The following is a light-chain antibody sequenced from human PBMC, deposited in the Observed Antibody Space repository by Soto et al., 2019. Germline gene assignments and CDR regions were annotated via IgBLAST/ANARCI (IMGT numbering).Light chain of an antibody. CDR1: QSISTK. V-gene: IGKV3-15*01. CDR2: GAS. Sequence: EIVMTQSPATLSVSPGERATLSCRASQSISTKIAWYQQRPGQAPRLLIFGASTRATGIPARFSGGGSGTEFTLTINNQDSEDSAVYYCQQYNAWHRITFGQGTRLEIK. CDR3: QQYNAWHRIT. J-gene: IGKJ5*01.